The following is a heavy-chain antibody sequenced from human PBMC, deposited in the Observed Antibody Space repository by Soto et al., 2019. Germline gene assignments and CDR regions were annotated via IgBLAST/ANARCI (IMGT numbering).Heavy chain of an antibody. CDR3: ARGRFGSSSWYSAEYFQH. Sequence: QVQLQQWGAGLLKPSETLSLTCAVYGGSFSGYYWSWIRQPPGKGLEWIGEINHSGSTNYNPSLKSRVTISVDTSKNQFSLKLSSVTAADTAVYYCARGRFGSSSWYSAEYFQHWGQGTLVTVSS. CDR2: INHSGST. V-gene: IGHV4-34*01. J-gene: IGHJ1*01. D-gene: IGHD6-13*01. CDR1: GGSFSGYY.